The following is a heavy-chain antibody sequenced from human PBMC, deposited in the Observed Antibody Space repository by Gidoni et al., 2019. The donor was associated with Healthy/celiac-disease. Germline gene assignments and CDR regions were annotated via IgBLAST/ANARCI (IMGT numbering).Heavy chain of an antibody. CDR3: AKNVPPYYYYYYMDV. D-gene: IGHD6-6*01. V-gene: IGHV3-23*01. J-gene: IGHJ6*03. CDR1: GFPCSSYA. Sequence: EVQLLSSWGGLLQPGGSLRLSCAASGFPCSSYAMSWVRQAPGKGLEWVSASSVIGGSTYYEDAVKGRFTISRDNSKNTLYLQMNSLRAEDTAVYYCAKNVPPYYYYYYMDVWGKGTTVTVSS. CDR2: SSVIGGST.